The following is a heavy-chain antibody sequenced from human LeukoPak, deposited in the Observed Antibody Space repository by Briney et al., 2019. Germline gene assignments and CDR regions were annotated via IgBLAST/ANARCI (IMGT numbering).Heavy chain of an antibody. J-gene: IGHJ4*02. Sequence: SETLSLTCTVSGGSISSGSYYWSWIRQPPGKGLEWIGYIYYSGSTNYNPSLKSRVTISVDTSKNQFSLKLSSVTAADTAVYYCARAGAHYGDDSRGFDYWGQGTLVTVSS. V-gene: IGHV4-61*01. CDR2: IYYSGST. D-gene: IGHD4-17*01. CDR1: GGSISSGSYY. CDR3: ARAGAHYGDDSRGFDY.